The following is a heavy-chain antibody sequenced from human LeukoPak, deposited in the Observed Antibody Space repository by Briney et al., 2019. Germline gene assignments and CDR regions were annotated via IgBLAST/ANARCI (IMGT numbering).Heavy chain of an antibody. D-gene: IGHD6-13*01. Sequence: SVKVSCKSPGYTFIDYYIFWVRQAPGHGLEWMGGIIPIFGTANYAQKFQGRVTITADESTSTAYMELSSLRSEDTAVYYCAREESSSWPNYYYMDVWGKGTTVTVSS. CDR2: IIPIFGTA. J-gene: IGHJ6*03. CDR1: GYTFIDYY. CDR3: AREESSSWPNYYYMDV. V-gene: IGHV1-69*13.